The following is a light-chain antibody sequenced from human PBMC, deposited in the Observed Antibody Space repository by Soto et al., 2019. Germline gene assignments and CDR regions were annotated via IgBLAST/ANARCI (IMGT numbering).Light chain of an antibody. CDR3: RSYAGNNNLL. V-gene: IGLV2-8*01. J-gene: IGLJ2*01. Sequence: QSALTQPPSASGSPGQSVTISCTGPSSDVGAYNYVSWYQQHPGKAPKLMIYEVNKRPSGVPDRFSGSKSGNTASLTVSGLQAEDEADYYCRSYAGNNNLLFGGGTKVTVL. CDR2: EVN. CDR1: SSDVGAYNY.